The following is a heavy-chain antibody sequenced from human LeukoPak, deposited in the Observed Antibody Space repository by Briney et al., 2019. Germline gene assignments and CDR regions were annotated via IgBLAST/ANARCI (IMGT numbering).Heavy chain of an antibody. J-gene: IGHJ5*02. CDR3: AKDVIWRASDL. D-gene: IGHD3-3*01. Sequence: SETLSLTCTVSGDSISSYYWSWIRQPPGEGLEWIGYVYYTGSTKYNPSLKSRVIISVDMSKNQFSLKLSSVTAADTAAYYCAKDVIWRASDLWGQGPWSPSPQ. CDR1: GDSISSYY. CDR2: VYYTGST. V-gene: IGHV4-59*01.